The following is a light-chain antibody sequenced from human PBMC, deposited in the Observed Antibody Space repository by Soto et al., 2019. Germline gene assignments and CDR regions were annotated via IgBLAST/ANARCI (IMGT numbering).Light chain of an antibody. Sequence: QSLLTQPPSASGTPGQRVTISCSGGSSNIGTNAVNWYQQLPGTAPKLLIYNNNQRPSGVPDRFSGSKSGTSASLAISGLQSEDEADYYCAAWDDSLNVYVFGTGTKVTVL. V-gene: IGLV1-44*01. J-gene: IGLJ1*01. CDR1: SSNIGTNA. CDR3: AAWDDSLNVYV. CDR2: NNN.